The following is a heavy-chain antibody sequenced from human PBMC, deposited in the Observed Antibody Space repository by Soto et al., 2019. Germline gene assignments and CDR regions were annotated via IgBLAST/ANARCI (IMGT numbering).Heavy chain of an antibody. Sequence: QLQLQESGPGLVKPSETLSLTCTVSGGSISSGSYYWDWIRQPPGKGLEWIGGIYYIGSTYYNPSLKSRVTISVDTSNNQFSLKLSSVTAADTAAYYCARRPIAAWNWNFDLWGRGTLVTVSS. CDR1: GGSISSGSYY. D-gene: IGHD6-6*01. V-gene: IGHV4-39*01. J-gene: IGHJ2*01. CDR3: ARRPIAAWNWNFDL. CDR2: IYYIGST.